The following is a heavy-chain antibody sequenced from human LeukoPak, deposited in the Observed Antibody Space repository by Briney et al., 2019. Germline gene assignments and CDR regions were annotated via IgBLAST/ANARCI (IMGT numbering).Heavy chain of an antibody. CDR3: ARETNIGSGSSLFDY. CDR1: GYTFTSYG. D-gene: IGHD3-10*01. J-gene: IGHJ4*02. V-gene: IGHV1-18*01. Sequence: ASVKVSCKASGYTFTSYGISWVRQAPGQGLEWMGWISAYNGNTNYAQKFQGRVTITADESTSTAYMELSSLRSEDTAVYYCARETNIGSGSSLFDYWGQGTLVTVSS. CDR2: ISAYNGNT.